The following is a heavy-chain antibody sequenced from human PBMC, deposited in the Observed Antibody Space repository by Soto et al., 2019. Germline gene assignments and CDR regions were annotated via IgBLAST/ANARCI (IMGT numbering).Heavy chain of an antibody. CDR2: IYYSGST. CDR3: ARNPYGSYYYYYMDV. Sequence: SETLSLTCTVSGGSISSCGYYWSWIRQHPGKGLEWIGYIYYSGSTYYNPSLKSRVTISVDTSKNQFSLKLSSVTAADTAVYYCARNPYGSYYYYYMDVWGKGTTVTVSS. CDR1: GGSISSCGYY. J-gene: IGHJ6*03. V-gene: IGHV4-31*03. D-gene: IGHD4-17*01.